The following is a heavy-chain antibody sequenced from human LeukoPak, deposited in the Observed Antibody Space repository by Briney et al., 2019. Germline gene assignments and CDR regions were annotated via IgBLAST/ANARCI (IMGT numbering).Heavy chain of an antibody. J-gene: IGHJ4*02. Sequence: PSETLSLTCTVSGGSISSYYWRWVRQPPGKGLEWIGYIYYSGSTNYNPSLKSRVTISVDTSKNQFSLKLSSVTAADTAVYYCARDRGYSYGIDYWGQGTLVTVSS. V-gene: IGHV4-59*01. CDR3: ARDRGYSYGIDY. D-gene: IGHD5-18*01. CDR1: GGSISSYY. CDR2: IYYSGST.